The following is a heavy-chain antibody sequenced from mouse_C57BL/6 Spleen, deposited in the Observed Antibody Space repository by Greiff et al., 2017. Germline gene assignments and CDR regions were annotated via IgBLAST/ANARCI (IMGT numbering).Heavy chain of an antibody. D-gene: IGHD2-1*01. J-gene: IGHJ2*01. V-gene: IGHV1-82*01. Sequence: QVQLQQSGPELVKPGASVKISCKASGYAFSSSWMNWVKQRPGKGLEWIGRIYPGDGDTNYNGKFKGKATLTADKSSSTAYMQLSSLTSEDSAVYFCARERGNLYYFDYWGQGTTLTVSS. CDR2: IYPGDGDT. CDR1: GYAFSSSW. CDR3: ARERGNLYYFDY.